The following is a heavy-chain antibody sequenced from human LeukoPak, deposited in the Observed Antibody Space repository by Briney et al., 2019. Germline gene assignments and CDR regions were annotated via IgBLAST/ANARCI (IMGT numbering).Heavy chain of an antibody. CDR2: IKQDGSEK. CDR3: AKTSSSSDRDY. V-gene: IGHV3-7*01. Sequence: GGSLRLSCAASGFTFSSYWMTWVRQAPGKGLKWVANIKQDGSEKYYVDSVKGRFTISRDNAKNSLYLQMNSLRAEDTAVYYCAKTSSSSDRDYWGQGTLVTVSS. CDR1: GFTFSSYW. D-gene: IGHD6-6*01. J-gene: IGHJ4*02.